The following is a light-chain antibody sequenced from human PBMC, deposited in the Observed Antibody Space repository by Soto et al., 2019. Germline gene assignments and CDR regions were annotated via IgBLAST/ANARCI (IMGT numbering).Light chain of an antibody. CDR3: SSYATGDNYV. Sequence: QSVLTQPPSVSGAPGQRVTISCTGNSSNIGANYDVHWYQHLPGTAPKLLIYGNTNRPSGVPDRFSGSKSGTSASLAITGLQAEDEADYYCSSYATGDNYVFGSGTKLTVL. CDR1: SSNIGANYD. V-gene: IGLV1-40*01. J-gene: IGLJ1*01. CDR2: GNT.